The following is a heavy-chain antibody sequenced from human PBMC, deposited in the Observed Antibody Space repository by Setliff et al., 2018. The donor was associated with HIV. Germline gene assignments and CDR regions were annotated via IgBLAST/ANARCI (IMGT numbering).Heavy chain of an antibody. CDR3: ASPYENNSGPDY. CDR2: INPNNGDT. V-gene: IGHV1-2*02. CDR1: GYTFINYY. Sequence: ASVKVSCKASGYTFINYYIHWVRQAPGQGLEWMGWINPNNGDTNYEQRFQGRVTMTRDTSITTVYMVLNRLTPGDKAVYYCASPYENNSGPDYWGQGTPVTVSS. J-gene: IGHJ4*02. D-gene: IGHD7-27*01.